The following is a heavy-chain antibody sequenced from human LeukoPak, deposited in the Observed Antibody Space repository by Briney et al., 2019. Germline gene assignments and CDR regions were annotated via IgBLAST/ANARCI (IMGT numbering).Heavy chain of an antibody. Sequence: ASVKVSCKASGYTFTGYYMHWVRQAPGQGLEWMGWINPNSGGTNYAQKFQGRVTMTRDTSISTAYMELSRLRSDDTAVYYCARVDSSGYYLFLGLDYWGQGTLVTVSS. V-gene: IGHV1-2*02. CDR3: ARVDSSGYYLFLGLDY. CDR2: INPNSGGT. D-gene: IGHD3-22*01. J-gene: IGHJ4*02. CDR1: GYTFTGYY.